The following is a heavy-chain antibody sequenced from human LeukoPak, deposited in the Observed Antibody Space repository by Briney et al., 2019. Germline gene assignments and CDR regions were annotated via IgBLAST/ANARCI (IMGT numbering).Heavy chain of an antibody. CDR1: GYTFTGYY. D-gene: IGHD3-16*01. V-gene: IGHV1-2*02. CDR3: ARGPPRGGSSFDY. J-gene: IGHJ4*02. CDR2: INPNSGGT. Sequence: ASVKVSCKASGYTFTGYYMHWVRQAPGQGLEWMGWINPNSGGTNYAQKFQGRVTITRDTSISTAYMELSRLRSDDTAVYYCARGPPRGGSSFDYWGQGTLVTVSS.